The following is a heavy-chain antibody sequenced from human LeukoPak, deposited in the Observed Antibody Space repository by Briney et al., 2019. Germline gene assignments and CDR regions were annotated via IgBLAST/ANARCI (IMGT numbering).Heavy chain of an antibody. CDR2: ISGSGGST. V-gene: IGHV3-23*01. J-gene: IGHJ6*03. Sequence: GGSLRLSCAASGFTFSSYAMSWVRQAPGKGLEWVSAISGSGGSTYYADSVKGRFTISRDNSKNTLYLQMNSLRAEDTAVYYCAKGGDYGDPYYYYYYYMDVWGKGTTVTVSS. D-gene: IGHD4-17*01. CDR1: GFTFSSYA. CDR3: AKGGDYGDPYYYYYYYMDV.